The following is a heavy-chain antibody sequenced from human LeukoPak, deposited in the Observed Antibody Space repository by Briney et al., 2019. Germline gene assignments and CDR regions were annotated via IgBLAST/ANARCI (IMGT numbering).Heavy chain of an antibody. J-gene: IGHJ4*02. D-gene: IGHD3-10*01. CDR3: AKSYYYGSGSYIRPDYYFDY. V-gene: IGHV1-8*01. Sequence: ASVKVSCKASGYTFTSYDINWVRQATGQGLEWMGWMNPNSGNTGYAQKFQGRVTMTRNTSISTAYMELSSLRSEDTAVYYCAKSYYYGSGSYIRPDYYFDYWGQGTLVTVSS. CDR1: GYTFTSYD. CDR2: MNPNSGNT.